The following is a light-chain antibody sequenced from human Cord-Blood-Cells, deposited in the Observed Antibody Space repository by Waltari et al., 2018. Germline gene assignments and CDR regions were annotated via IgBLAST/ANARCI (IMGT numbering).Light chain of an antibody. CDR1: QGIRND. Sequence: AIQMTQSPSSLSAPVGERVTITCRASQGIRNDLGWYQQKPGKAPKLLIYAASSLQSGVPSRFSGSGSGTDFTLTISSLQPEDFATYYCLQDYNYPFTFGPGTKVDIK. CDR3: LQDYNYPFT. V-gene: IGKV1-6*01. J-gene: IGKJ3*01. CDR2: AAS.